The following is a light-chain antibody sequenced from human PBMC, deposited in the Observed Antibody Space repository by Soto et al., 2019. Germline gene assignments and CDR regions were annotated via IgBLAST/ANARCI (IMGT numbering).Light chain of an antibody. CDR2: NTS. J-gene: IGLJ3*02. CDR3: LLAYSGARV. V-gene: IGLV7-46*01. CDR1: TGTVTSGHY. Sequence: QAVVTQEPSLTVSPGGTVTLTCGSSTGTVTSGHYPYWFHQKPGQAPRTLVYNTSDKHSWTPARFSGSLLGGKAALTLSGAQPEDEADFYCLLAYSGARVFGGGTKLT.